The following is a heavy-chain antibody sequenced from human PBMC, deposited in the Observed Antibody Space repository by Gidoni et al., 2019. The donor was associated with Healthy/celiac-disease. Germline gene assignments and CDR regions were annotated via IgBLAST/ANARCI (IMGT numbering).Heavy chain of an antibody. CDR2: ISSSSTTI. D-gene: IGHD4-17*01. V-gene: IGHV3-48*01. Sequence: EVQLVESGGGLVQHGGSLRLSCTASGFTFSSYSMNWVRQAPGKGLEWVSYISSSSTTIYYADSVKGRFTISRDNAKNSLYLQMNSLRAEDTAVYYCARDGEYDYGDYEFLNAFDIWGQGTMVTVSS. CDR3: ARDGEYDYGDYEFLNAFDI. CDR1: GFTFSSYS. J-gene: IGHJ3*02.